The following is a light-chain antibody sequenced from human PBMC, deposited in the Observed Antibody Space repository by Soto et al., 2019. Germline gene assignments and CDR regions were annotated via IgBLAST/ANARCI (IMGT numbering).Light chain of an antibody. CDR3: SSYTSSSTPYV. J-gene: IGLJ1*01. CDR1: SSEIGGYNY. CDR2: DVS. V-gene: IGLV2-14*01. Sequence: QALLTQPSSLSGAPGRAIPLSLPGNSSEIGGYNYVSWYQQHPGKAPKLMIYDVSNRPSGVSNRFSGSKSGNTASLTISGLQAEDEADYYCSSYTSSSTPYVFGTGTKVTVL.